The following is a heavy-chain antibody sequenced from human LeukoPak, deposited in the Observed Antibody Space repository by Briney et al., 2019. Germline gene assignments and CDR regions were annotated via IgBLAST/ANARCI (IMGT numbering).Heavy chain of an antibody. CDR2: IRSSGGTT. Sequence: GGSLRLSCAPSRVTFSSYAMSWVRRAPGRGLEWVSGIRSSGGTTYYADSVKGRFTISRDNSKNTPYLQMNSLRAEDTALYYCAKETQRVGTDHFDYWGQGTQVTVSS. CDR3: AKETQRVGTDHFDY. V-gene: IGHV3-23*01. J-gene: IGHJ4*02. D-gene: IGHD1-26*01. CDR1: RVTFSSYA.